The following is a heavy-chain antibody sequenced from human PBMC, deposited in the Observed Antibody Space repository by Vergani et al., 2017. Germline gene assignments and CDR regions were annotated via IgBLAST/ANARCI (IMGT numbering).Heavy chain of an antibody. CDR3: AKDWGGCNSISCSYYMDV. CDR2: IWYDGSNK. Sequence: QVQLVESGGGVVQPGRSLRLSCAASGFRFSSYGMNWVRQAPGKGLEWVAVIWYDGSNKYYADSVKGRFTISRDNSQNTVNLQMNSLRVDDTAMYYCAKDWGGCNSISCSYYMDVWGKGTTVTV. V-gene: IGHV3-33*06. CDR1: GFRFSSYG. J-gene: IGHJ6*03. D-gene: IGHD2/OR15-2a*01.